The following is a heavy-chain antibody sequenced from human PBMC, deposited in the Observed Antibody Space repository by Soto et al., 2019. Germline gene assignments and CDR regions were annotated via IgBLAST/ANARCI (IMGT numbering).Heavy chain of an antibody. J-gene: IGHJ4*02. CDR2: IKSKTDGGTT. CDR3: TTDPPYSSSSVSFFNY. CDR1: GFTFSNAW. Sequence: EVQLVESGGGLVKPGGSLRLSCAASGFTFSNAWMSWVRQAPGKGLEWVGRIKSKTDGGTTDYAAPVKGRFTISRDDSKNTLYLQMNSLKTEDTALYYCTTDPPYSSSSVSFFNYWGQGTLVTVSS. D-gene: IGHD6-6*01. V-gene: IGHV3-15*01.